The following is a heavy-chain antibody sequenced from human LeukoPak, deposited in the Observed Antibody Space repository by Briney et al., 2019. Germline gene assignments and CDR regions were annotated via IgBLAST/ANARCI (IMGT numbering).Heavy chain of an antibody. D-gene: IGHD5-24*01. CDR1: GGSISSSNW. V-gene: IGHV4-4*02. Sequence: PSGTLSLTCAVSGGSISSSNWWSWVRQPPGKGLEWIGEIYHSGSTNYNPSLKSRVTISVDKSKNQFSLKLSSVTAADTAVYYCARRCPRSWLQLSFFDYWGQGTLVTVSS. CDR2: IYHSGST. J-gene: IGHJ4*02. CDR3: ARRCPRSWLQLSFFDY.